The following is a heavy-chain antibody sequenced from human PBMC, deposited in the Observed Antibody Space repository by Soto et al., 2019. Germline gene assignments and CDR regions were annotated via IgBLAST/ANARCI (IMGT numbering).Heavy chain of an antibody. CDR1: GYTFSRSG. D-gene: IGHD3-16*01. CDR2: INGYNGNT. CDR3: ARMGDVPYYYYGMDV. Sequence: QVQLVQSGAEVKKPGASVKVSCKASGYTFSRSGISWVRQAPGQGLEWMGWINGYNGNTNYTQKMLGRITMTTDTPTSTAYMELRSLRSDDTAVYYCARMGDVPYYYYGMDVWGQGTTVIVSS. J-gene: IGHJ6*02. V-gene: IGHV1-18*01.